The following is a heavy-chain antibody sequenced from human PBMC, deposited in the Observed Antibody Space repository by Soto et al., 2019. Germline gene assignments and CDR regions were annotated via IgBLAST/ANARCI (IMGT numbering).Heavy chain of an antibody. CDR1: GGSFSGYY. CDR2: INHSGST. Sequence: SETLSLTYAVYGGSFSGYYWSWIRQPPGKGLEWIGEINHSGSTNYNSSLKSRVTISVDTSKNQFSLKLSSVTAADTAVYYCARERGFNSFWGQGTTVTVSS. D-gene: IGHD5-12*01. J-gene: IGHJ6*02. CDR3: ARERGFNSF. V-gene: IGHV4-34*01.